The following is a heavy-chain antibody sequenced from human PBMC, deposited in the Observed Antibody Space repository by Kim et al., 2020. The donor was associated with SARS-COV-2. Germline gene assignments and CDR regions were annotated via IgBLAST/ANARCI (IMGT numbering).Heavy chain of an antibody. V-gene: IGHV3-21*01. CDR2: ISSSSSYI. J-gene: IGHJ6*02. CDR3: ASSSSFTYGSGSYYLSLYYYYYGMDV. D-gene: IGHD3-10*01. Sequence: GGSLRLSCAASGFTFSSYSMNWVRQAPGKGLEWVSSISSSSSYIYYADSVKGRFTISRDNAKNSLYLQMNSLRAEDTAVYYCASSSSFTYGSGSYYLSLYYYYYGMDVWGQGTTVTVSS. CDR1: GFTFSSYS.